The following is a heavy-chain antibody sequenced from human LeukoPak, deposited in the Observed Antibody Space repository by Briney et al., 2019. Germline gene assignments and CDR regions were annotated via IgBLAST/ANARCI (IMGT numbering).Heavy chain of an antibody. CDR2: IHYSGST. Sequence: SETLSLTCTVSGGSVSRGSYYWSWIRQPPGKGLEWIGYIHYSGSTYYNPSLKSRVSISVDTSKNQFSLRLSSVTAADTAVYYCGRAGADSSGYYTIDYWGQGTLVTVSS. CDR3: GRAGADSSGYYTIDY. D-gene: IGHD3-22*01. V-gene: IGHV4-30-4*08. CDR1: GGSVSRGSYY. J-gene: IGHJ4*02.